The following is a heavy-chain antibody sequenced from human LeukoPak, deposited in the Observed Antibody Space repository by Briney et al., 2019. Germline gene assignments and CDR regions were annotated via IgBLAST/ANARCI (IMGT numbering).Heavy chain of an antibody. CDR3: AKVIREVDMSHDY. CDR2: IDSSGGIA. Sequence: PGGSLRLSCAASGFIFSSYAMTWVRQAPGKGLEWVSGIDSSGGIAYYADSVKGRFTISRDNSKNTLYLQMNSLRVEDTAVYYCAKVIREVDMSHDYWGQGALVTVSS. CDR1: GFIFSSYA. J-gene: IGHJ4*02. V-gene: IGHV3-23*01. D-gene: IGHD5-24*01.